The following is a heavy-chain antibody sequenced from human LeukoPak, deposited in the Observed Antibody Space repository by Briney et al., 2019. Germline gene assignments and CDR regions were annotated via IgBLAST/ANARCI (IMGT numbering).Heavy chain of an antibody. Sequence: GGSLSLSCAASGFTFSSYSMNWVRQAPGKGLEWVSYISSSSSTIYYADSVKGRFTISRDNAKNSLYLQMNSLRAEDTAVYYCARWGYDFWSGPNWFDPWGQGTLVTVSS. V-gene: IGHV3-48*01. CDR3: ARWGYDFWSGPNWFDP. CDR2: ISSSSSTI. D-gene: IGHD3-3*01. J-gene: IGHJ5*02. CDR1: GFTFSSYS.